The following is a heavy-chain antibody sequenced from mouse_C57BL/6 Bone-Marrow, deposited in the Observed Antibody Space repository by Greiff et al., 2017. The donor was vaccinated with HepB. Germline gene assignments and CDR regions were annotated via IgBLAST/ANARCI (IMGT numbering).Heavy chain of an antibody. Sequence: VQLQQSGPGLVQPSQSLSITCTVSGFSLTSYGVHWVRQSPGKGLEWLGVIWSGGSTDYNAAFISRLSISKDDSKSKVFFKMNSLQADDTAIYYCAREESSGYWFAYWGQGTLVTVSA. CDR1: GFSLTSYG. V-gene: IGHV2-2*01. CDR3: AREESSGYWFAY. CDR2: IWSGGST. D-gene: IGHD3-2*02. J-gene: IGHJ3*01.